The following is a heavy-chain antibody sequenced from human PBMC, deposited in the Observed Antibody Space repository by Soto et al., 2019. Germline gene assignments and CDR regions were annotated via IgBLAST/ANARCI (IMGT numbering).Heavy chain of an antibody. V-gene: IGHV3-33*08. D-gene: IGHD6-13*01. J-gene: IGHJ1*01. Sequence: GGSLRLSCAASGFTFSSYGMHWVRQAPGKGLEWVAVIWYDGSNKYYADSVKGRFTISRDNSKNTLYLQMNSLRAEDTAVYYCARDDGSSSSKYFQHWGQGTLVTVSS. CDR1: GFTFSSYG. CDR2: IWYDGSNK. CDR3: ARDDGSSSSKYFQH.